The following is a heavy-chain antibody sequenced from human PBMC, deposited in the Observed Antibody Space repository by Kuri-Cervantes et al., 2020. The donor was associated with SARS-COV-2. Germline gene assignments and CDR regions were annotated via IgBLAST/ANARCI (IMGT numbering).Heavy chain of an antibody. CDR2: ISSSSSYI. CDR3: ARDRPTRVVLGNAFDI. V-gene: IGHV3-21*01. D-gene: IGHD2-2*01. CDR1: GFTFSSYS. J-gene: IGHJ3*02. Sequence: GESLKISCAASGFTFSSYSMNWVRQAPGKGLEWVSSISSSSSYIYYADSVKGRFTISRDNAKNSLYLQMTSLRAEGMAVYYCARDRPTRVVLGNAFDIWGQGTMVTVSS.